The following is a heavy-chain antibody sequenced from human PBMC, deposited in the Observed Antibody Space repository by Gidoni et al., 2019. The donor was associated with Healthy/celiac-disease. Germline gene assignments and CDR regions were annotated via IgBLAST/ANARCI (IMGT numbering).Heavy chain of an antibody. D-gene: IGHD3-10*01. Sequence: QVQLVQSGAEVKKPGASVQVSCKASGYTFTGYYMHWVRQAPGQGLEWMGWINPNSGGTNYAQKFQGRVTMTRDTSISTAYMELSRLRSDDTAVYYCARDGGPRFGELLRAFDIWGQGTMVTVSS. CDR1: GYTFTGYY. CDR2: INPNSGGT. CDR3: ARDGGPRFGELLRAFDI. J-gene: IGHJ3*02. V-gene: IGHV1-2*02.